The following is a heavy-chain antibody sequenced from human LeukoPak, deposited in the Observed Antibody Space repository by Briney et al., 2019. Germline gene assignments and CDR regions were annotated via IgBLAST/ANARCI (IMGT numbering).Heavy chain of an antibody. D-gene: IGHD3-22*01. Sequence: GGSLRLSCAASGFTVSTKYMSWVRQAPGKGLEWVSVIYSGGTTEYADSVKGRFTISRDNSKNTLYLQMNSLRAEDTAVYYCAKDMIRWLLLRGYFDYWGQGTLVTVSS. CDR2: IYSGGTT. CDR3: AKDMIRWLLLRGYFDY. V-gene: IGHV3-66*01. J-gene: IGHJ4*02. CDR1: GFTVSTKY.